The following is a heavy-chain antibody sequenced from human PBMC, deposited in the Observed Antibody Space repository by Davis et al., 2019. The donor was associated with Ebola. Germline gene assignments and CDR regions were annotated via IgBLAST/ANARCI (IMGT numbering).Heavy chain of an antibody. D-gene: IGHD1-26*01. J-gene: IGHJ5*02. CDR1: GYTFTSYS. V-gene: IGHV5-10-1*01. CDR2: IDPGDSYT. CDR3: ARQVEYAGGRYLGNWLDP. Sequence: KVSCKGSGYTFTSYSITWVRQMPGKGLEWMGMIDPGDSYTNYSPSFEGHVIISADKSISTAYLQWSSLKASDTAIYYCARQVEYAGGRYLGNWLDPWGQGTLVTVSS.